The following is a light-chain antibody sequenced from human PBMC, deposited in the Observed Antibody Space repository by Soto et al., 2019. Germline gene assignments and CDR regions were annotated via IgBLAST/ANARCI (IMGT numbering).Light chain of an antibody. V-gene: IGKV1-39*01. Sequence: DIQMTQSPSSLSASVGDRVTITCRASQSINSHLNWYQHRPGKAPKLLIYAASTLQSGVPSRFSGSGSGTDFTLTISSLEPEDFASYYCQQSYSTPFTFGPGTKVDTK. CDR2: AAS. J-gene: IGKJ3*01. CDR1: QSINSH. CDR3: QQSYSTPFT.